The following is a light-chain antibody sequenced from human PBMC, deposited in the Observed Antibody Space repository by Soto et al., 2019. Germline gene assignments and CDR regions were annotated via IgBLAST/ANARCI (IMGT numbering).Light chain of an antibody. CDR3: QQYDNLPPLT. CDR2: DAS. V-gene: IGKV1-33*01. Sequence: DIQMTQSPSSLSASVGDRVTITCQASQDISNYLNWYQQKPGKAPKLLIYDASNLETGVPSRFSGSGSGTDFTFTISSLQPEDSATYYCQQYDNLPPLTFGQGTRLEIK. J-gene: IGKJ5*01. CDR1: QDISNY.